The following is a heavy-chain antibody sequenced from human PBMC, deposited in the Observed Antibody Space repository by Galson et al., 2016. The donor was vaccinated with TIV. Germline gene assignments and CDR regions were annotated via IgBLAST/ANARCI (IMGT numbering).Heavy chain of an antibody. CDR1: EYTFTNYV. CDR2: INTNTGNP. CDR3: ASPPAYCSSSSCYYSLEY. V-gene: IGHV7-4-1*02. J-gene: IGHJ4*02. D-gene: IGHD2-2*01. Sequence: SVKVSCKASEYTFTNYVMNWVRQAPGQGLEWMGWINTNTGNPTYAQGFTGRFVFSLDTSVSTAYLQISSLKAEDTAVYYCASPPAYCSSSSCYYSLEYWGQGTLVTVSS.